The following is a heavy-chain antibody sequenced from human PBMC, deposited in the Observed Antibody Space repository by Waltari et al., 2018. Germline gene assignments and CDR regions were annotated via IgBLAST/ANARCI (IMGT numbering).Heavy chain of an antibody. V-gene: IGHV3-30*02. CDR1: RFTFNKNN. D-gene: IGHD1-26*01. CDR2: ILYDGSDD. CDR3: AKDSGSGGYAFDV. Sequence: QMYLVASGGTVVQPGTSLTLSCAASRFTFNKNNMHWFSQAPGKWLEGVAFILYDGSDDSDADSVKGRFTISRDNSKHTIFLQMIGLKVEDTAVYFCAKDSGSGGYAFDVWGQGTMVTVSS. J-gene: IGHJ3*01.